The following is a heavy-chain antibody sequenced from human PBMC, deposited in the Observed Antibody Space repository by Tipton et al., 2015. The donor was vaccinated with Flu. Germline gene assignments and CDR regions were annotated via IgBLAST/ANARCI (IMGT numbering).Heavy chain of an antibody. CDR1: DDSITSYY. CDR2: IYDSVTS. V-gene: IGHV4-59*01. D-gene: IGHD3-16*01. CDR3: ARARAPYYYYAMDL. J-gene: IGHJ6*02. Sequence: TLSLTCTVSDDSITSYYWSWIRQPPGKGLEWIGYIYDSVTSNYNPSLKSRLTMSVDSSKNQFSLKLTSVTAADTVVYYCARARAPYYYYAMDLWGQGTAVTVSS.